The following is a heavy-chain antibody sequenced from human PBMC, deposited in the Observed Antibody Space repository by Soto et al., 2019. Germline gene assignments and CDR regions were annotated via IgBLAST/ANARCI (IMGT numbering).Heavy chain of an antibody. J-gene: IGHJ3*02. CDR1: GYSFTSYW. CDR3: ARQYYDFWSGFPWDAFDI. D-gene: IGHD3-3*01. V-gene: IGHV5-51*01. CDR2: IYPGDSDT. Sequence: LGESLKISCKGSGYSFTSYWIGWVRQMPGKGLEWMGIIYPGDSDTRYSPSFQGQVTISADKSISTAYLQWSSLKASDTAMYYCARQYYDFWSGFPWDAFDIWGQGTMVTVSS.